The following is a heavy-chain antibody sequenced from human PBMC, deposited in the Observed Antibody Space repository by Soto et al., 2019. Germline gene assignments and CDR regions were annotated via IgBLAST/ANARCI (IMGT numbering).Heavy chain of an antibody. V-gene: IGHV1-69*01. CDR2: IIPIFGTA. J-gene: IGHJ5*02. Sequence: QVQLVQSGAEVKKPGSSVKVSCKASGGTFSSYAISWVRQAPGQGLEWMGGIIPIFGTANYAQKFQGRVTITADESTSTAYMELSSLRSEETAVYYCARSYGDYVQVHNWFDPWGQGTLVTVSS. CDR1: GGTFSSYA. CDR3: ARSYGDYVQVHNWFDP. D-gene: IGHD4-17*01.